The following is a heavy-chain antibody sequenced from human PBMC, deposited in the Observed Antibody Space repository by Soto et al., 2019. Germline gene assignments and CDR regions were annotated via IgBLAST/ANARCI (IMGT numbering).Heavy chain of an antibody. CDR1: SGSISSGGYY. D-gene: IGHD3-22*01. CDR3: ARAPRGITMIVVVSYFDY. V-gene: IGHV4-31*03. CDR2: IYYSGST. Sequence: SETLSLTCTVSSGSISSGGYYWSWIRQHPGKGLEWIGYIYYSGSTYYNPSLKSRVTISVDTSKNQFSLKLSSVTAADTAVYYCARAPRGITMIVVVSYFDYWGQGTLVTVSS. J-gene: IGHJ4*02.